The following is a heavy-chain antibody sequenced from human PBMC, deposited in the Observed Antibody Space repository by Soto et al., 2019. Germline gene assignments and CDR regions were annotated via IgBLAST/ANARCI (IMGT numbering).Heavy chain of an antibody. CDR2: IYHSGST. V-gene: IGHV4-30-2*01. Sequence: QLQLQESGSGLVKPSQTLSLTCAVSGGSISSGGYSWSWIRQPPGKGLEWIGYIYHSGSTYHNPALKGGVTISGDGAKNQLSLKLRSVTAADTAVYYCASYTVTTSYFDYWGQGTLVTVSS. CDR1: GGSISSGGYS. D-gene: IGHD4-17*01. CDR3: ASYTVTTSYFDY. J-gene: IGHJ4*02.